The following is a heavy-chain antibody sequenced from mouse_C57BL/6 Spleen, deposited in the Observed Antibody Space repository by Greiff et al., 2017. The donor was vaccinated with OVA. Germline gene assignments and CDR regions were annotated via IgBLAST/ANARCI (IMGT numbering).Heavy chain of an antibody. V-gene: IGHV1-7*01. J-gene: IGHJ4*01. Sequence: VQLQESGAELAKPGASVKLSCKASGYTFTSYWMHWVKQRPGQGLEWIGYINPSSGYTKYNQKFKDKATLTADKSSSTAYMQLSSLTYEDSAVYYCARSTTVVAEAMDYWGQGTSVTVSS. CDR2: INPSSGYT. D-gene: IGHD1-1*01. CDR1: GYTFTSYW. CDR3: ARSTTVVAEAMDY.